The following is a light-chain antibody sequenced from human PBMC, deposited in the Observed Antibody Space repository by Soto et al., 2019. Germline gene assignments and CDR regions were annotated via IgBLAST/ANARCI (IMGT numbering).Light chain of an antibody. CDR3: QQYNNWPL. CDR1: QSVSSN. CDR2: GAS. V-gene: IGKV3-15*01. J-gene: IGKJ3*01. Sequence: EIVRTHSPATLSVSPGERATLSCRASQSVSSNLAWYQQKPGQAPRLLIYGASTRATGIPARFSGSGSGTEFTLTISSLQSEDFAVYYCQQYNNWPLFGPGTKVDIK.